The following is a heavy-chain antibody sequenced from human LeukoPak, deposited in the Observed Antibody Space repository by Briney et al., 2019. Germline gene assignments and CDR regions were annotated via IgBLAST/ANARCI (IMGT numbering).Heavy chain of an antibody. Sequence: PSETLSLTCTVSGGSISSNFWSWIRQPPGKGLEWIGYVYNSGSTSYNPSLKSRATISGDTSKNQFFLKLNSVTAADTAVYYCARAKPIWNPPDYWGQGTLVSV. V-gene: IGHV4-59*08. CDR1: GGSISSNF. D-gene: IGHD1-1*01. J-gene: IGHJ4*02. CDR3: ARAKPIWNPPDY. CDR2: VYNSGST.